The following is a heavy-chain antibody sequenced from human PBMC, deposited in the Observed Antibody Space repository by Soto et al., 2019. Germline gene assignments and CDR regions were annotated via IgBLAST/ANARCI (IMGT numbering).Heavy chain of an antibody. J-gene: IGHJ5*02. Sequence: PGGSLRLSCAASGFTFDDYAMHWVRQAPGKGLEWVSGISWNSGSIGYADSVKGRFTISRDNAKNSLYLQMNSLRAEDTAVYYCARHGLFAWGQGTLVTVSS. D-gene: IGHD2-21*01. V-gene: IGHV3-9*01. CDR1: GFTFDDYA. CDR2: ISWNSGSI. CDR3: ARHGLFA.